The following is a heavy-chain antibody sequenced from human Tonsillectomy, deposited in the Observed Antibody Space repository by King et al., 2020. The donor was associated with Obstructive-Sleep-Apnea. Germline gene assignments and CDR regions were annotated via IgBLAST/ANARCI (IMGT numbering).Heavy chain of an antibody. V-gene: IGHV3-30*04. CDR1: GLTFSSHA. CDR3: ARGSGIAAAGENWFDP. J-gene: IGHJ5*02. Sequence: VQLVESGGGVVQPGRSLRLSCAASGLTFSSHAMNWVRQAPGKGLEWVAVISYDGSKKYYADSVKGRFSISRDNSKNTLYLEMNSLRAEDTAVYYCARGSGIAAAGENWFDPWGKGTLVTVSS. CDR2: ISYDGSKK. D-gene: IGHD6-13*01.